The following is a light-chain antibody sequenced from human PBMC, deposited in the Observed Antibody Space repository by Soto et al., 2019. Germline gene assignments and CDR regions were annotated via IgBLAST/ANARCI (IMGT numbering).Light chain of an antibody. CDR1: SSNIGSNY. CDR2: RNN. CDR3: AAWDDSLSGPVV. Sequence: QSVLTQPPSASGTPEQRVTISCSGSSSNIGSNYVYWYQQLPGTAPKLLIYRNNQRPSGVPDRFSGSKSGTSASLAISGLRSEDEADYYCAAWDDSLSGPVVFGGGTKLTVL. J-gene: IGLJ2*01. V-gene: IGLV1-47*01.